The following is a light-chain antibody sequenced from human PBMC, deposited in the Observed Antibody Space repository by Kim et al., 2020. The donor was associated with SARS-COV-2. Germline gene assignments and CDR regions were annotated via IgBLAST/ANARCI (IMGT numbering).Light chain of an antibody. CDR1: SNDIGSYDI. CDR2: EVS. Sequence: QSALTQPASVSGSAGQSVTISCTGTSNDIGSYDIVSWYQQLPGRAPKVVIYEVSKRPSGISSRFSGSKSGNTASLSISGLQTEDEADYSCCSYAVSGTWVFGGGTKVTVL. V-gene: IGLV2-23*02. J-gene: IGLJ2*01. CDR3: CSYAVSGTWV.